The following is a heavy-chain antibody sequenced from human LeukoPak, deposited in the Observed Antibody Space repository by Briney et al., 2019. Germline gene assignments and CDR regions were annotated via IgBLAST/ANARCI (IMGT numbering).Heavy chain of an antibody. CDR2: ISYDGSNK. CDR1: GFTFSSYG. D-gene: IGHD1-7*01. CDR3: ARILLTGTGRGYSDY. J-gene: IGHJ4*02. V-gene: IGHV3-30*03. Sequence: PGGSLRLSCAASGFTFSSYGMPWVRPAPGKGLEWVAVISYDGSNKYYADSVKGRFTISRDNSMNTFFLQMNSLRAEDTALYYCARILLTGTGRGYSDYWGQGVLVTVSS.